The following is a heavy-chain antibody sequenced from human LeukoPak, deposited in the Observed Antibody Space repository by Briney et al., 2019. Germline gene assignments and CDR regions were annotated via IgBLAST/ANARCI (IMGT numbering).Heavy chain of an antibody. V-gene: IGHV3-7*01. Sequence: GGSLRLSCAASGFTFSSYWMSWVRQAPGKGLEWVANIKQDGSEKYYVDSVKGRFTISRDNAKSSLYLQMNSLRAEDTAVYYCARHRFGHLFDYWGQGTLVLVSS. J-gene: IGHJ4*02. CDR1: GFTFSSYW. CDR3: ARHRFGHLFDY. CDR2: IKQDGSEK. D-gene: IGHD3-16*01.